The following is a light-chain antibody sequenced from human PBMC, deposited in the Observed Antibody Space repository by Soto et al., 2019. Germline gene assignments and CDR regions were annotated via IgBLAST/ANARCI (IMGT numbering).Light chain of an antibody. CDR3: TAWDDSLSGHWV. CDR2: RDN. J-gene: IGLJ3*02. V-gene: IGLV1-47*01. Sequence: QLVLTQPPSASGTPGQRVTISCSGSSSNIGSNYVYWYQQVPGTAPKLLIYRDNQRPSGVPDRFSGSKSGTSASLAISGLRSEDEADYYCTAWDDSLSGHWVFGGGTKLTVL. CDR1: SSNIGSNY.